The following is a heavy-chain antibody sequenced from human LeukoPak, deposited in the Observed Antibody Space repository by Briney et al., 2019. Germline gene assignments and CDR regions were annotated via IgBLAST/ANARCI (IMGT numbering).Heavy chain of an antibody. V-gene: IGHV1-3*01. J-gene: IGHJ6*02. Sequence: ASVTVSCKASGYTFTSYAMHWVRQAPGQRLEWMGWINAGNGNTKYSQKFQGRVTIIRDTSASTAYMELSSLRSEDTAVYYCARDGGNRVGYYYYGMDVWGQGTTVTVSS. D-gene: IGHD4-23*01. CDR2: INAGNGNT. CDR1: GYTFTSYA. CDR3: ARDGGNRVGYYYYGMDV.